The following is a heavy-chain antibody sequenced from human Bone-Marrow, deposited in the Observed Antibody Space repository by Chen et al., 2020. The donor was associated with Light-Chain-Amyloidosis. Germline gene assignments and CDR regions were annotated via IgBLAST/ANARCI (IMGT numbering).Heavy chain of an antibody. CDR1: GGTFSSYA. J-gene: IGHJ6*02. CDR2: IIPIFGTA. V-gene: IGHV1-69*01. Sequence: QVQLVQSGAEVKKPGSSVKVSCKASGGTFSSYAISWVRQAPGQGLEWMGGIIPIFGTANDAQKCQGRVTITADESTSTAYMELSSLRSEDTAVYYCARDRGRYCTNGVCYIPPVAGNYYYYGMDVWGQGTTVTVSS. CDR3: ARDRGRYCTNGVCYIPPVAGNYYYYGMDV. D-gene: IGHD2-8*01.